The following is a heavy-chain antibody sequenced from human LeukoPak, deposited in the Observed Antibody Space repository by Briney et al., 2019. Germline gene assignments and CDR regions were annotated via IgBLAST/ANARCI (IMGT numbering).Heavy chain of an antibody. V-gene: IGHV4-31*03. J-gene: IGHJ4*02. D-gene: IGHD3-22*01. Sequence: PSETLSLTCTVSGGSISSGGYYWSWIRQHPGKGLEWIGYIYYSGSTYYNPSLKSRVTISVDTSKNQFSLKLSSVTAADTAVYYCARLSDYYDSSGYHYIFDYWGQGTLVTVSS. CDR2: IYYSGST. CDR1: GGSISSGGYY. CDR3: ARLSDYYDSSGYHYIFDY.